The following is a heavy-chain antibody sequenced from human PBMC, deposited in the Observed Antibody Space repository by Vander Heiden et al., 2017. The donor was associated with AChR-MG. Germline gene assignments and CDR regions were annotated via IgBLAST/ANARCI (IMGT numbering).Heavy chain of an antibody. V-gene: IGHV1-18*01. CDR1: GYTFTSYG. Sequence: QVQLVQSGAEVKKLGASVKVSCKASGYTFTSYGISWVRQAPGQGLEWMGWISAYNGNTNYAQKLQGRVTMTTDTSTSTAYMELRSLRSDDTAVYYCARAYGSGSYPHFAILYYYYMDVWGKGTTVTVSS. J-gene: IGHJ6*03. CDR2: ISAYNGNT. CDR3: ARAYGSGSYPHFAILYYYYMDV. D-gene: IGHD3-10*01.